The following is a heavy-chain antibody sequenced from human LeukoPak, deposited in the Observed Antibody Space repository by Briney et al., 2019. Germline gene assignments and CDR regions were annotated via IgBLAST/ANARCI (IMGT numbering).Heavy chain of an antibody. CDR1: GGSFSGYY. J-gene: IGHJ4*02. Sequence: SETLSLTCAVYGGSFSGYYWSWIRQPPGKGLEWIGEINHSGSTNYNPSLKSRVTISVDTSKNQFSLKLSSVTAADTAVYYCARHDFLLPASRQLDYWGQGTLVTVSS. D-gene: IGHD2-2*01. CDR2: INHSGST. V-gene: IGHV4-34*01. CDR3: ARHDFLLPASRQLDY.